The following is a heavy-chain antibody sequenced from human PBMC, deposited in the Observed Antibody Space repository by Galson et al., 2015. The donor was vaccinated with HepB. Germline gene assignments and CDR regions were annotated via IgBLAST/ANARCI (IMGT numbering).Heavy chain of an antibody. CDR3: ARGPRYYYDSSGPGYFDY. D-gene: IGHD3-22*01. CDR1: GFTVSSNY. V-gene: IGHV3-53*04. CDR2: IYSGTST. Sequence: SLRLSCAASGFTVSSNYMSWVRQAPGEGLEWVSIIYSGTSTYYADSVRGRFTIPRHNFKNTLCLQMNSLRAEDTAVYYCARGPRYYYDSSGPGYFDYWGQGTLVTVSS. J-gene: IGHJ4*02.